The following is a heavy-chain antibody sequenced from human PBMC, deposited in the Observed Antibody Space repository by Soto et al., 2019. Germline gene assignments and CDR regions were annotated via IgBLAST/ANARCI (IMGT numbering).Heavy chain of an antibody. V-gene: IGHV3-11*01. CDR3: AREWHYYYGMDV. Sequence: PGGSLRLSCAASGFTFSDYFMSWIRQAPGKGLEWVSYIGSSGSSIYYADSVKGRFTISRDNAKNSLYLQMNSLRVEDTAVYYCAREWHYYYGMDVWGQGTTVTVSS. D-gene: IGHD5-12*01. CDR1: GFTFSDYF. CDR2: IGSSGSSI. J-gene: IGHJ6*02.